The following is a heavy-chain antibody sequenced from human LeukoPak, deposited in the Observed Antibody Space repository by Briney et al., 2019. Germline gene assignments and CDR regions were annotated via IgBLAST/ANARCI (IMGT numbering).Heavy chain of an antibody. CDR1: GYTFTSYA. CDR3: ARERIVVVPAARPDGVYYYYYGMDV. D-gene: IGHD2-2*01. CDR2: INAGNGNT. J-gene: IGHJ6*04. Sequence: VASVKVSCMASGYTFTSYAMHWVRQAPGQRLEWMGWINAGNGNTKYSQKFQGRVTITRDTSASTAYMELSSLRSEDTAVHYCARERIVVVPAARPDGVYYYYYGMDVWGKGTTVTVSS. V-gene: IGHV1-3*01.